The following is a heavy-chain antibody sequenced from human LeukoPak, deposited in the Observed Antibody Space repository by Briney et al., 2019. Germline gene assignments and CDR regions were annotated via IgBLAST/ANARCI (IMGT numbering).Heavy chain of an antibody. Sequence: SETLSLTCTVYGGSFSGYYWSWIRQPPGKGLEWIGEINHSGSTNYNPSLKSRVTISVDTSKNQFSLKLSSVTAADTAVYYCARIDRDDTAMAFDYWGQGTLVTVSS. J-gene: IGHJ4*02. CDR1: GGSFSGYY. CDR3: ARIDRDDTAMAFDY. D-gene: IGHD5-18*01. V-gene: IGHV4-34*01. CDR2: INHSGST.